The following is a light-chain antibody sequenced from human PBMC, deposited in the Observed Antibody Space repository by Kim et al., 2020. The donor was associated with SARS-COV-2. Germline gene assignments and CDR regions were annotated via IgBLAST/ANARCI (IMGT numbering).Light chain of an antibody. CDR1: QSISNH. V-gene: IGKV1-39*01. J-gene: IGKJ1*01. Sequence: ASVGDRVTITCLASQSISNHLNWYQQKPGKAPKLLIYIASSLQTGVPSRFSGSGSGTEFTLTISSLQPDDLATYYCQQSHSSPLTFGPGTKVDIK. CDR2: IAS. CDR3: QQSHSSPLT.